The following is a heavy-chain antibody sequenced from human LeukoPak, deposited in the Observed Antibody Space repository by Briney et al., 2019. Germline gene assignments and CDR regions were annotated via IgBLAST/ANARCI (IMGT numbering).Heavy chain of an antibody. Sequence: GGSLRLSCAASGFTFSSYGMSWVRQAPGNGLAWVSAISGSGGSTYYADSVKGRFTISRDNSKNTLYLQMISLRAEDTAVYYCAKGGLDYYGSGSYFHYYYYMDVWGKGTTVTISS. D-gene: IGHD3-10*01. CDR2: ISGSGGST. V-gene: IGHV3-23*01. CDR3: AKGGLDYYGSGSYFHYYYYMDV. CDR1: GFTFSSYG. J-gene: IGHJ6*03.